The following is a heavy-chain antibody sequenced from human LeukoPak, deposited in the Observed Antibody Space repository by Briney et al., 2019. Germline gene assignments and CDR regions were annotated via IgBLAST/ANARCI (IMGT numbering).Heavy chain of an antibody. CDR1: GGSISSYY. J-gene: IGHJ6*03. D-gene: IGHD3-3*01. CDR2: IYTSGST. Sequence: SETLSLTCTVSGGSISSYYWSWIRQPAGKGLEWIGRIYTSGSTNYNPSLKSRVTMSVDTSKNQFSLKLSSVTAADTAVYYCARVGPDPYYDFWSGYYGGYYYMDVWGKGTTVTVSS. V-gene: IGHV4-4*07. CDR3: ARVGPDPYYDFWSGYYGGYYYMDV.